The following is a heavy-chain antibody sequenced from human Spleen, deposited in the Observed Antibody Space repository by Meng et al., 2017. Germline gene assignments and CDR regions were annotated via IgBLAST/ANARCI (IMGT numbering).Heavy chain of an antibody. CDR1: GGSFSDYY. CDR2: INHSGST. J-gene: IGHJ4*02. D-gene: IGHD4-11*01. V-gene: IGHV4-34*01. Sequence: GQLQQVGEGLLKPSETLSLTCVVSGGSFSDYYWSWIRQPPGKGLEWIGEINHSGSTNYNPSLESRATISVDTSQNNLSLKLSSVTAADSAVYYCARGPTTVAHDFDYWGQGTLVTVSS. CDR3: ARGPTTVAHDFDY.